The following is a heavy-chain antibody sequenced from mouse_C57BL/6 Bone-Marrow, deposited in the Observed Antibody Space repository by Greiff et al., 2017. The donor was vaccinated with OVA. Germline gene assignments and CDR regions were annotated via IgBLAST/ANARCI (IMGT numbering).Heavy chain of an antibody. V-gene: IGHV2-2*01. CDR3: ARYYYGSSYGYFDV. J-gene: IGHJ1*03. CDR1: GFSLTSYG. Sequence: VQLQQSGPGLVQPSQSLSITCTVSGFSLTSYGVHWVRQSPGKGLEWLGVIWSGGSTDYNAAFISRLSISKDNSKSQVFFKMNSLHADDTAIYYCARYYYGSSYGYFDVWGTGTTVTVSS. D-gene: IGHD1-1*01. CDR2: IWSGGST.